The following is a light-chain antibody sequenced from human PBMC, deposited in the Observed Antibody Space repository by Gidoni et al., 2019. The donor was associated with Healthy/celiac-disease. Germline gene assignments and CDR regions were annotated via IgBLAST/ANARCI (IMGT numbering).Light chain of an antibody. CDR2: LGS. J-gene: IGKJ2*01. CDR1: QSLLHSNGYNY. V-gene: IGKV2-28*01. Sequence: DLVMTQSTLSLPVTPGEPASISCRSSQSLLHSNGYNYLDWYLQKPGQSPQLLIYLGSNRASGVPDRFSGSGSGTDFTLKISRVEAEDVGVYYCMQALQTPRTFGQXTKLEIK. CDR3: MQALQTPRT.